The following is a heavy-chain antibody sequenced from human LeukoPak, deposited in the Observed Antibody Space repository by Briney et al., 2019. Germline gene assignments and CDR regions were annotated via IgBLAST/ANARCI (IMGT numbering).Heavy chain of an antibody. CDR2: IIPILGIA. Sequence: GASVKVSCKASGGTFSSYAISWVRQAPGQGLEWMGRIIPILGIANYAQKFQGRVTITADKSTSTAYMELSSLRSEDTAVYYCARAEGSSSWSVDYWGQGTLVTVSS. CDR1: GGTFSSYA. V-gene: IGHV1-69*04. D-gene: IGHD6-13*01. CDR3: ARAEGSSSWSVDY. J-gene: IGHJ4*02.